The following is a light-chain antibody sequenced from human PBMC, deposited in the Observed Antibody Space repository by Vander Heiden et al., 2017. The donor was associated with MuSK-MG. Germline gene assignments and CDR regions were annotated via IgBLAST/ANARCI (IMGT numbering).Light chain of an antibody. CDR1: SSNIGSNT. CDR2: RNN. J-gene: IGLJ3*02. CDR3: AAWDDSLDAVV. V-gene: IGLV1-44*01. Sequence: QSVLTQTPSASGTPGQRVTISCSGSSSNIGSNTVNWYQQLPGTAPKLLIFRNNQRPSGVPDRFSGSKSGTSASLAISGLQSEDEADYYCAAWDDSLDAVVFGGGTQLTVL.